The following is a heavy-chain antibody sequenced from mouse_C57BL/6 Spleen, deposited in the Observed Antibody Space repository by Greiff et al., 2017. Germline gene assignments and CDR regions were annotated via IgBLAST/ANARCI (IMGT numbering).Heavy chain of an antibody. CDR3: TRGDGNYVWSAMDY. CDR2: IDPETGGT. J-gene: IGHJ4*01. V-gene: IGHV1-15*01. CDR1: GYTFTDYE. Sequence: VHLVESGAELVRPGASVTLSCKASGYTFTDYEMHWVKQTPVHGLEWIGAIDPETGGTAYNQKFKGKAILTADKSSSTAYMELRSLTSEDSAVYYCTRGDGNYVWSAMDYWGQGTSVTVSS. D-gene: IGHD2-1*01.